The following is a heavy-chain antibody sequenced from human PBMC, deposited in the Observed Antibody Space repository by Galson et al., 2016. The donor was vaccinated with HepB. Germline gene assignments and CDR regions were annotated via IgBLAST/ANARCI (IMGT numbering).Heavy chain of an antibody. Sequence: SLRLSCAASGLTFRSYAMHWVRQAPGKGLEWVAVISYDGSNKYYADSVKGRFTISRDNSKNKLYLQMNSLRAEDTAVYYCARDADIVKVPAAIRADYWGQGTLVTVSS. CDR2: ISYDGSNK. CDR1: GLTFRSYA. V-gene: IGHV3-30*04. D-gene: IGHD2-2*02. CDR3: ARDADIVKVPAAIRADY. J-gene: IGHJ4*02.